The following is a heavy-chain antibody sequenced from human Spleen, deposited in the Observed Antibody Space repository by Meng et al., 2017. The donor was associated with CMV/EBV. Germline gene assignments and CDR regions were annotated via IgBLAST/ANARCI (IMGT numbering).Heavy chain of an antibody. CDR2: MYYSGST. CDR1: GGSVSSGSYY. J-gene: IGHJ5*02. CDR3: VRTECWLDP. Sequence: SETLSLTCTVSGGSVSSGSYYYSWIRQPPGKGLEWIAYMYYSGSTSNNPSLKSRVTISVHTSKNQFSRKLSSVTAADTAVYYCVRTECWLDPWGQGTLVTVSS. D-gene: IGHD1-14*01. V-gene: IGHV4-61*01.